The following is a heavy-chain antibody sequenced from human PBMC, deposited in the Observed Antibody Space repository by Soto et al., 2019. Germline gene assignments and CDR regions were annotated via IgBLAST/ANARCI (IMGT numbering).Heavy chain of an antibody. Sequence: HPGGSLRLSCAASGFTLAKYTMGWVRQAPGKGLEWVAESYSTGGTEYADSVKGRFTIFRDNSKSTLFLQMNSLGVGDTALYYCARDREPDGIWTFDSWGQGTLVTVSS. CDR3: ARDREPDGIWTFDS. V-gene: IGHV3-23*01. CDR2: SYSTGGT. CDR1: GFTLAKYT. J-gene: IGHJ4*02. D-gene: IGHD3-9*01.